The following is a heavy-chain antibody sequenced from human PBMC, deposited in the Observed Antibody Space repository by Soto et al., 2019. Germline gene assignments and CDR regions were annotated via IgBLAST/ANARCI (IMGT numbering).Heavy chain of an antibody. Sequence: EVQLVESGGGLVQPGGSLRLSCAASGFSFSEYELNWVRQAPGKGLEWVSYINVRGNTMYYADSVRGRFTISRDNAKNSLYLQMDFLRAEDTAVYHCAIFGVVIPFHHWGQGTLVTVSS. CDR3: AIFGVVIPFHH. CDR1: GFSFSEYE. V-gene: IGHV3-48*03. D-gene: IGHD3-3*01. J-gene: IGHJ4*02. CDR2: INVRGNTM.